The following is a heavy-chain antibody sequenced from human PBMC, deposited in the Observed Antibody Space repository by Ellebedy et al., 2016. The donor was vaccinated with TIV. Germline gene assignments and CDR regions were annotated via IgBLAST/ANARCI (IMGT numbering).Heavy chain of an antibody. Sequence: SETLSLTXTVSVGLVTGSIYYWGWIRQPPGKGLEWIGSIYHSGSTYYNPSLKSRVTISVDTSKKQFSLKLSSVTAADTAIYYCVYGRAVDAYDIWGQGTMVTVSS. CDR3: VYGRAVDAYDI. D-gene: IGHD4-17*01. V-gene: IGHV4-39*01. J-gene: IGHJ3*02. CDR1: VGLVTGSIYY. CDR2: IYHSGST.